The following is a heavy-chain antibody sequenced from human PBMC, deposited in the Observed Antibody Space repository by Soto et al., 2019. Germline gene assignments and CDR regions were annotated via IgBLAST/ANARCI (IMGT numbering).Heavy chain of an antibody. CDR2: ISTAGDT. J-gene: IGHJ5*01. CDR1: GFTFSRYA. V-gene: IGHV3-13*01. D-gene: IGHD3-22*01. CDR3: ARGPQDYDSGRYYDS. Sequence: EVQLVESGGGSVQPGGSLRLSCAASGFTFSRYAMHWVRQASGKGLEWVSAISTAGDTYYPGSVKGRFTISRANAKGSLYLQMNSLRAEDTAVYYCARGPQDYDSGRYYDSWGQGTQVTVSS.